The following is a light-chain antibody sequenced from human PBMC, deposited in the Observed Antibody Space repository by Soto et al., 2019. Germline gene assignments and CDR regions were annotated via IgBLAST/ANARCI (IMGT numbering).Light chain of an antibody. CDR2: EVS. Sequence: QSALTQPPSASGSLGQSVTISCTGTLTDIGTYYYVSWYQQHPGKAPKLIIYEVSERPSGVPDRFSGSKSGNTASLTVSGLHAGDEADYYCSSYAGTKTLVFGGGTQLTVL. CDR1: LTDIGTYYY. CDR3: SSYAGTKTLV. J-gene: IGLJ2*01. V-gene: IGLV2-8*01.